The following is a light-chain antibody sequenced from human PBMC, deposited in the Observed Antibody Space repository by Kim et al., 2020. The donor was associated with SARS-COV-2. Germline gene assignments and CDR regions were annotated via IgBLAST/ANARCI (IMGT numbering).Light chain of an antibody. CDR1: SSDVGGYKY. CDR3: TSYTNRNTYV. CDR2: DVS. Sequence: QSALTQPASVSGSPGQSITISCTGSSSDVGGYKYVSWYQQNPGKAPKVMIYDVSERPSGVSNRFSGSKSGNTASLTISGLQADDEADYYCTSYTNRNTYVFGTGTQLTVL. J-gene: IGLJ1*01. V-gene: IGLV2-14*01.